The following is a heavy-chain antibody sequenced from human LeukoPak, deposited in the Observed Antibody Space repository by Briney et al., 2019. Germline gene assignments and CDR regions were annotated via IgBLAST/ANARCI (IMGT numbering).Heavy chain of an antibody. J-gene: IGHJ4*02. CDR1: GFTFSSYW. CDR3: AKDIAVAGSNDY. Sequence: AGGSLRLSCAASGFTFSSYWMSWVRQAPGKGLEWVSAISGSGGSTYYADSVKGRFTISRDNSKNTLYLQMNSLRAEDTAVYYCAKDIAVAGSNDYWGQGTLVTVSS. CDR2: ISGSGGST. D-gene: IGHD6-19*01. V-gene: IGHV3-23*01.